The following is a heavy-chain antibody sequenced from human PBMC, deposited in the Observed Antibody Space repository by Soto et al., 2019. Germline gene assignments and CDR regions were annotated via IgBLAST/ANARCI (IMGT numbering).Heavy chain of an antibody. Sequence: ASVKVSCKVCGDSLTELSMHWVRQAPGKGLEWMGGFDPEDGETIYAQKFQGRVTMTEDTSTDTAYMELSSLRSEDTAVYYCATDSTGITANFDYWGQGTLVTVSS. CDR1: GDSLTELS. CDR2: FDPEDGET. V-gene: IGHV1-24*01. D-gene: IGHD3-10*01. CDR3: ATDSTGITANFDY. J-gene: IGHJ4*02.